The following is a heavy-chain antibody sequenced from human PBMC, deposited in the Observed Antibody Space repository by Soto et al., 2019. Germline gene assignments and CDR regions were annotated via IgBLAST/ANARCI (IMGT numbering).Heavy chain of an antibody. Sequence: SVKVSCKASGGTFSSYAISWVRQAPGQGLEWMGGIIPIFGTANYAQEFQGRVTITADESTSTAYMELSSLRSEDTAVYYCARVRSGWSAPTYYFDYWGQGTLVTVSS. CDR2: IIPIFGTA. J-gene: IGHJ4*02. CDR1: GGTFSSYA. CDR3: ARVRSGWSAPTYYFDY. D-gene: IGHD3-3*01. V-gene: IGHV1-69*13.